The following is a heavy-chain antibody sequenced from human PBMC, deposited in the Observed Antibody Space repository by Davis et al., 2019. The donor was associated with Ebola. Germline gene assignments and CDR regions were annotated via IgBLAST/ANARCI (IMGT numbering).Heavy chain of an antibody. D-gene: IGHD2-2*01. CDR1: GYTFTSYG. CDR2: ISAYNGNT. J-gene: IGHJ4*02. CDR3: ARALRVGYCSSTSCYEVGC. V-gene: IGHV1-18*01. Sequence: AASVKVSCKASGYTFTSYGISWVRQAPGQGLEWMGWISAYNGNTNYAQKLQGRVTMTTDTSTSTAYMELRSLRSDDTAVYYCARALRVGYCSSTSCYEVGCWGQGTLVTVSS.